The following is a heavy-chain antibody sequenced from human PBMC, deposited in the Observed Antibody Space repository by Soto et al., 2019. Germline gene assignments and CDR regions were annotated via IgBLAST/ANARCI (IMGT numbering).Heavy chain of an antibody. J-gene: IGHJ4*02. D-gene: IGHD5-12*01. CDR1: GFTFSSYG. CDR3: ARDSGYDVVLGY. Sequence: QVQLVESGGGVVQPGRSLRLSCAASGFTFSSYGMHWVRQAPGKGLEWVAVIWYDGSNKYYADSVKGRFTISRDNSKNTLYLQMNSLRAEDTAVYYCARDSGYDVVLGYWGQGTLVTVSS. V-gene: IGHV3-33*01. CDR2: IWYDGSNK.